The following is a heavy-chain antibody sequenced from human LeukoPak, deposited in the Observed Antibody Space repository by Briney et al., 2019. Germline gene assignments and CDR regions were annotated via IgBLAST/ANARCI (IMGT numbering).Heavy chain of an antibody. D-gene: IGHD5-24*01. CDR1: GFTFDDYA. J-gene: IGHJ4*02. CDR2: VSWNSGTI. V-gene: IGHV3-9*01. Sequence: GGSLRLSCAASGFTFDDYAMHWVRQAPGKGLEWVSGVSWNSGTIAYADSVKGRFTISRDNAKNSLYLQMNSLRAEDTAVYYCARDMALYWGQGTLVTVSS. CDR3: ARDMALY.